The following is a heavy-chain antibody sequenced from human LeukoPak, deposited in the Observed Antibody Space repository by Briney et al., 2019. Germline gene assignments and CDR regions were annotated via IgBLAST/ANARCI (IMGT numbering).Heavy chain of an antibody. CDR1: GFTFSSYG. CDR2: ISSSSSTI. V-gene: IGHV3-48*01. D-gene: IGHD3-22*01. CDR3: ARDVGYYDSSGYPEYFQH. J-gene: IGHJ1*01. Sequence: GGSLRLSCAASGFTFSSYGMNWVRQAPGKGLEWVSYISSSSSTIYYADSVKGRFTISRDNAKNSLYLQMNSLRAEDTAVYYCARDVGYYDSSGYPEYFQHWGQGTLVTVSS.